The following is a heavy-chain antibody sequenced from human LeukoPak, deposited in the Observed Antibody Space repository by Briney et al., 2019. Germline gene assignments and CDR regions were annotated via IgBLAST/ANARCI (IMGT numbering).Heavy chain of an antibody. CDR2: ISDSGGTT. J-gene: IGHJ4*02. V-gene: IGHV3-23*01. Sequence: GESLRLSCAASGFTFSSYAMSWVRQAPGKGLEWVSVISDSGGTTNYADSVKGRFTISRDNSKNTLYLQMNSLRGEDTAVYYCASGGGYYFPFDYWGQGTLVTVSS. D-gene: IGHD3-22*01. CDR3: ASGGGYYFPFDY. CDR1: GFTFSSYA.